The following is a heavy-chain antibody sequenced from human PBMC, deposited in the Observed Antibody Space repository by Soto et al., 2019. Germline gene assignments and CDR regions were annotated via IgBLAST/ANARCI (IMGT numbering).Heavy chain of an antibody. V-gene: IGHV1-18*04. CDR3: ARDLELRITIFGVVTKYGMDV. CDR1: GYTFTSYG. J-gene: IGHJ6*02. CDR2: ISAYNGNT. D-gene: IGHD3-3*01. Sequence: ASVKVSCKASGYTFTSYGISWVRQAPGQGLEWMGWISAYNGNTNYAQKLQGRVTMTTDTSTSTVYMELRSLRSDDTAVYYCARDLELRITIFGVVTKYGMDVWGQGTTVTVSS.